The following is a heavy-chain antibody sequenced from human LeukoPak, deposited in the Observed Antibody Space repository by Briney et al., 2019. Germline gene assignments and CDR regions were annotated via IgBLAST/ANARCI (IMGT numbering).Heavy chain of an antibody. J-gene: IGHJ5*02. CDR3: AKDPYSSSCVLTGWFDP. D-gene: IGHD6-13*01. V-gene: IGHV3-30*02. CDR1: GFTFSSYG. Sequence: PGGSLRLSCAASGFTFSSYGMHWVRQAPGKGLEWVAFIRYDGSNKYYADSVKGRFTISRDNSKNTLYLQMNSLRAEDTAVYYCAKDPYSSSCVLTGWFDPWGQGTLVTVSS. CDR2: IRYDGSNK.